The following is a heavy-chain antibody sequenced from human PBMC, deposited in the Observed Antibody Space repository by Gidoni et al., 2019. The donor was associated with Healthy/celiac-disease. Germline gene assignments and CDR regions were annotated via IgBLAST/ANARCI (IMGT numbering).Heavy chain of an antibody. CDR1: GYTFTGYY. J-gene: IGHJ6*02. CDR3: ARARGKGAAGYGMDV. CDR2: INPNSGGT. V-gene: IGHV1-2*02. D-gene: IGHD6-13*01. Sequence: QVQLVQSGAEVKKPGASVKVSCKASGYTFTGYYMHWVRQAPGQGLEWMGWINPNSGGTNYAQKFQGRVTMTRDTSISTAYMELSRLRSDDTAVYYCARARGKGAAGYGMDVWGQGTTVTVSS.